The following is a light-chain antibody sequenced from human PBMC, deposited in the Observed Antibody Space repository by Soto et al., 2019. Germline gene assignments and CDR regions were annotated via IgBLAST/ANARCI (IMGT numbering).Light chain of an antibody. CDR2: DVN. V-gene: IGLV2-14*03. J-gene: IGLJ1*01. Sequence: QSALTQPASVSGSPGQSITISCAGTSSDVGAYNYVSWYQHHPGKAPKLMIYDVNNRPSGDSNRFSGSKSGNTASLTISELQAEDGADYYCSSWTSGATYVFGSGTKVTVL. CDR3: SSWTSGATYV. CDR1: SSDVGAYNY.